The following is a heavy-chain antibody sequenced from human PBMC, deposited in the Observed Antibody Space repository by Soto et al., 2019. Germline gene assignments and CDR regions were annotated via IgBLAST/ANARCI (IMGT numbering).Heavy chain of an antibody. Sequence: SVKVSCKASGGTFSSYSISWVRQAPGQGLEWMGGIIPIFGTANYAQKFQGRVTITADESTSTAYMELSSLRSEDTAVYYCARGGGYYYDSSGLPRGAAFDIWGQGTMVTVSS. D-gene: IGHD3-22*01. J-gene: IGHJ3*02. CDR3: ARGGGYYYDSSGLPRGAAFDI. CDR2: IIPIFGTA. V-gene: IGHV1-69*13. CDR1: GGTFSSYS.